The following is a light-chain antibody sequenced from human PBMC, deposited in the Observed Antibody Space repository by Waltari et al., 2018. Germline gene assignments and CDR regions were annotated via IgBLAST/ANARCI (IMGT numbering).Light chain of an antibody. CDR2: GAS. V-gene: IGKV3-20*01. CDR1: QSVGGT. J-gene: IGKJ1*01. CDR3: QHYVRLPAT. Sequence: EIVLTQPPGTLSLSPGGRATLSCRASQSVGGTLAWYQQKPGQAPRLLMYGASIRAPGTPDRFSGTGSGTDFSLTISRLEPEDFAVYYCQHYVRLPATFGQGTKVEIK.